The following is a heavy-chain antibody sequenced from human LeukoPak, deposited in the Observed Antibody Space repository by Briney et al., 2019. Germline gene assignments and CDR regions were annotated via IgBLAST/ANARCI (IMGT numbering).Heavy chain of an antibody. Sequence: GGSLRLSCAASGFTFSSYTMSWVRQAPGKGLEWISYISHTSTTMYYGDSVKGRFTISRDNSKNSLFLHMNSLRPEDTAVYYCTTSLPHIVEVTTSDGGNWGQGTLVTVSS. D-gene: IGHD2-21*02. CDR3: TTSLPHIVEVTTSDGGN. J-gene: IGHJ4*02. V-gene: IGHV3-48*04. CDR2: ISHTSTTM. CDR1: GFTFSSYT.